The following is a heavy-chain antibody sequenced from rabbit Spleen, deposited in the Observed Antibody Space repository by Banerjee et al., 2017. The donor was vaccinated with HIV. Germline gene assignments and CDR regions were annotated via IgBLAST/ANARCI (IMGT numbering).Heavy chain of an antibody. V-gene: IGHV1S40*01. J-gene: IGHJ4*01. D-gene: IGHD2-1*01. Sequence: QSLEESGGDLVKPGASLTLTCTASGFSFSNTYYMCWVRQAPEKGLEWIACIYSGSSGSTYYASWAEGRFTISKTSSTTVTLQMTSLTAADTATYFCARQGNDDYVDYFSWGWFNLWGPGTLVTVS. CDR2: IYSGSSGST. CDR3: ARQGNDDYVDYFSWGWFNL. CDR1: GFSFSNTYY.